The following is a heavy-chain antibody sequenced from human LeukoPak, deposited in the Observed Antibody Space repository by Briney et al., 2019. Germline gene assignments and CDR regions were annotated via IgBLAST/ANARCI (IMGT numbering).Heavy chain of an antibody. J-gene: IGHJ4*02. Sequence: GGSLRLPCAASGFTLRSYAMHWVRQAPGKGLEWVAGISYDGTNKYYADSVKGRFTISRDNSRNTLYLQMNSLRSDDTAVYYCARESPACGEDCFFDYWGQGTLVTVSS. CDR3: ARESPACGEDCFFDY. CDR2: ISYDGTNK. V-gene: IGHV3-30-3*01. CDR1: GFTLRSYA. D-gene: IGHD2-21*02.